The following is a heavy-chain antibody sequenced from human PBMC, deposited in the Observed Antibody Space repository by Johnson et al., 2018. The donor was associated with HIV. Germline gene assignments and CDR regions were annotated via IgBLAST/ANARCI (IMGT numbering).Heavy chain of an antibody. CDR1: GFSIDDYG. D-gene: IGHD3-22*01. Sequence: VQLVESGGGLVQPGTSLRLSCAASGFSIDDYGMHWVRQAPGKGLEWVSGINWNGDSTGYADSVRGRFTISRDNAKNSLFLQMNSLRVDDTALFYCARSGPREYYDHSVVPFDVWGQGTMVTVSS. J-gene: IGHJ3*01. V-gene: IGHV3-20*04. CDR3: ARSGPREYYDHSVVPFDV. CDR2: INWNGDST.